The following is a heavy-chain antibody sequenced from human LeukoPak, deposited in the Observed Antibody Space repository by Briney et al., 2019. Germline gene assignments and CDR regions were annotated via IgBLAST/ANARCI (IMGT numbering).Heavy chain of an antibody. CDR3: ARLTTAVAQLYYFDF. CDR1: GVSISGDY. CDR2: ISDSGDD. Sequence: RPSESLSLTCTVSGVSISGDYWSWIRQPPGKGLEWFGYISDSGDDNYDPSLKSRVSISVDTSKNQFSLKLSSVTAADTAVYYCARLTTAVAQLYYFDFWGQGTPVTVSS. J-gene: IGHJ4*02. V-gene: IGHV4-59*08. D-gene: IGHD5-18*01.